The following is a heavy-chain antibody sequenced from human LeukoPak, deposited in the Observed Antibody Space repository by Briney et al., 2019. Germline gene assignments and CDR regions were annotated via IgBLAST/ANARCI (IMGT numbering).Heavy chain of an antibody. CDR3: ARVGGLRFLEWPIRGDAFDI. V-gene: IGHV3-30*04. CDR1: GFTFSSYD. J-gene: IGHJ3*02. D-gene: IGHD3-3*01. CDR2: ISYDGSNK. Sequence: GGSLRLSCAASGFTFSSYDMHWVRQAPGKGLEWVAVISYDGSNKYYADSVKGRFTISRGNSKNTLYLQMNSLRAEDTAVYYCARVGGLRFLEWPIRGDAFDIWGQGTMVTVSS.